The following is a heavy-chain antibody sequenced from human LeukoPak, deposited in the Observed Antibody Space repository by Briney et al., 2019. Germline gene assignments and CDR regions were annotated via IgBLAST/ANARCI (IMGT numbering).Heavy chain of an antibody. CDR2: VYSSGST. CDR1: GGSISSGSYY. CDR3: ARDSEIKWFYS. D-gene: IGHD6-19*01. J-gene: IGHJ5*01. V-gene: IGHV4-61*02. Sequence: PSETLSLTCIVSGGSISSGSYYWNWIRQPAGKGLEWIGRVYSSGSTNYNPSLKSRVIISVDTSKDQFSLNLSSVTAADTAVYYCARDSEIKWFYSWGQGTLVTVSS.